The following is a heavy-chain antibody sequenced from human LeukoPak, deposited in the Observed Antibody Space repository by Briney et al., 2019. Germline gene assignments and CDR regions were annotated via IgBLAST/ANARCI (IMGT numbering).Heavy chain of an antibody. CDR2: IFPGDSVF. J-gene: IGHJ4*02. V-gene: IGHV5-51*01. CDR3: ARRGRGGSGSLYYFDY. D-gene: IGHD3-10*01. CDR1: GYSFSNYW. Sequence: GESLKISCTGSGYSFSNYWIGWVRQMPGKGLEWMGIIFPGDSVFRYSPSFQGLITISVDKSITTAYLQWSSLEASDTATYHCARRGRGGSGSLYYFDYWGQGTLVTVSS.